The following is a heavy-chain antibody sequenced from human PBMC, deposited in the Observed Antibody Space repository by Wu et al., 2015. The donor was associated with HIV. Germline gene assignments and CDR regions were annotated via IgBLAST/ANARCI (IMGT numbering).Heavy chain of an antibody. CDR2: INPNSGGT. Sequence: QVQLVQSGAEVKKPGASVKVSCKASGYTFTGYYMHWVRQAPGQGLEWMGWINPNSGGTNYAQKFQGRVTMTRDTSINTAYMEMSRLTSDDSAVYYCARVATQLWLGSEYYYMDVWGKGTTVTVSS. CDR1: GYTFTGYY. D-gene: IGHD5-18*01. CDR3: ARVATQLWLGSEYYYMDV. J-gene: IGHJ6*03. V-gene: IGHV1-2*02.